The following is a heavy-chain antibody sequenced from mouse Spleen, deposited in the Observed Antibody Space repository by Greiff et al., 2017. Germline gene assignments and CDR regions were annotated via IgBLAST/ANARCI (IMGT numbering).Heavy chain of an antibody. V-gene: IGHV1-64*01. J-gene: IGHJ3*01. CDR3: ARELTGTPWFAY. Sequence: VQLQQPGAELVKPGASVKLSCKASGYTFTSYWMHWVKQRPGQGLEWIGMIHPNSGSTNYNEKFKSKATLTVDKSSSTAYMQLSSLTSEDSAVYYCARELTGTPWFAYWGQGTLVTVSA. CDR2: IHPNSGST. CDR1: GYTFTSYW. D-gene: IGHD4-1*01.